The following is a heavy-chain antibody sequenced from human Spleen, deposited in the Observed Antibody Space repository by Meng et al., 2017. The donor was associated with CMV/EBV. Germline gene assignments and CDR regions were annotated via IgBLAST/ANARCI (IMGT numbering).Heavy chain of an antibody. CDR3: ARVTCSSGSCATIDY. CDR1: GFTFSNYW. CDR2: INSDGSST. D-gene: IGHD2-15*01. Sequence: SGFTFSNYWMHWVRQAPGRGLVWVSRINSDGSSTSYADSVKGRFTISRDNAKNTLYLQVNSLRVEDTAVYYCARVTCSSGSCATIDYWGQGTLVTVSS. J-gene: IGHJ4*02. V-gene: IGHV3-74*01.